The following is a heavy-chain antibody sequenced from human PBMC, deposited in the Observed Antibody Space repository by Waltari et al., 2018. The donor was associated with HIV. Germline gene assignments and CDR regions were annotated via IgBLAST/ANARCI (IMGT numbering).Heavy chain of an antibody. CDR2: VNHSAHT. J-gene: IGHJ4*02. CDR3: ARGLSGSTFRKNFEIFDF. CDR1: GGSFSNYN. Sequence: QVQLQQWGAGLLKPSETLSLTCAVYGGSFSNYNWIWVRPPPGKGLEWIGEVNHSAHTNYNPSLESRVTISVDTSKNQFFLKLNSVTAADTAVYYCARGLSGSTFRKNFEIFDFWGQGTQVTVSS. D-gene: IGHD3-3*01. V-gene: IGHV4-34*02.